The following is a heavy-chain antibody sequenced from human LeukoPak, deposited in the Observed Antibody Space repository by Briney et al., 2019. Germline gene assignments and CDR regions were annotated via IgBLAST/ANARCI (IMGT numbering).Heavy chain of an antibody. CDR3: ARGRSGAFDI. J-gene: IGHJ3*02. V-gene: IGHV4-59*01. Sequence: KSSQTLSLTCTVSGGSISSYYWSWIRQPPGKGLEWIGYIYYSGSTNYNPSLKSRVTISVDTSKNQFSLKLSSVTAADTAVYYCARGRSGAFDIWGQGTMVTVSS. CDR2: IYYSGST. D-gene: IGHD3-3*01. CDR1: GGSISSYY.